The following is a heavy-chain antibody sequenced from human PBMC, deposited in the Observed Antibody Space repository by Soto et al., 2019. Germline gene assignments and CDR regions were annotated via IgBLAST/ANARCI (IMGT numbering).Heavy chain of an antibody. CDR2: ISTYNGNT. J-gene: IGHJ4*02. CDR1: GYTFTSSC. Sequence: ASVNVSYKASGYTFTSSCICWVRQAPGQGPEWMGWISTYNGNTNYAQNLQRRVTMTTDTSPSTAYMELRGLRSDDTDVYYCARTVAGYFDYWGQGTPVTVSS. V-gene: IGHV1-18*01. CDR3: ARTVAGYFDY. D-gene: IGHD6-19*01.